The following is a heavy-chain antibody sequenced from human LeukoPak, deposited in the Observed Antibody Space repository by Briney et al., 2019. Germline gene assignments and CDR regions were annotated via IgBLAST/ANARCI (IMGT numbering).Heavy chain of an antibody. V-gene: IGHV1-18*01. J-gene: IGHJ3*01. D-gene: IGHD1-7*01. CDR3: ARVRITGTTRGAFDV. CDR1: GYTFTSYG. CDR2: ISAYNGNT. Sequence: GASVKVSCKASGYTFTSYGISWVRQAPGQGLEWMGWISAYNGNTNHAQKLQGRVTMTTDTSTSTAYMELRSLRSDDTAVYYCARVRITGTTRGAFDVWGQGTMVTVSS.